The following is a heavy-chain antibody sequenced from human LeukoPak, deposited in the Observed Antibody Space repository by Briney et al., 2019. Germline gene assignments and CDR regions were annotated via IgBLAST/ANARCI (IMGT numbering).Heavy chain of an antibody. CDR3: ARGGSTIFGALFDY. Sequence: GGSLRLSCTVSGFTVSSNSMSWVRQAPGKGLEWVSFIYSDNTHYSDSVKGRVTISRDNSKNTLYFQMGSLRLEDMGIYYCARGGSTIFGALFDYWGQGALVTVSS. CDR2: IYSDNT. D-gene: IGHD3-3*01. V-gene: IGHV3-53*05. J-gene: IGHJ4*02. CDR1: GFTVSSNS.